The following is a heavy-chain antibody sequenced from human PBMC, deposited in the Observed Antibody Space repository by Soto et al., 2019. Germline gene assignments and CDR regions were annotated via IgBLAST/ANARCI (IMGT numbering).Heavy chain of an antibody. D-gene: IGHD6-19*01. CDR3: AKDSTSGWHINWFDP. CDR2: ISGSGGST. CDR1: GFTFSSYA. J-gene: IGHJ5*02. V-gene: IGHV3-23*01. Sequence: HPGGSLRLSCAASGFTFSSYAMSWVRQAPGKGLEWVSAISGSGGSTYYADSVKGRFTISRDNSKNTLYLQMNSLRAEDTAVYYCAKDSTSGWHINWFDPWGQGTLVTVSS.